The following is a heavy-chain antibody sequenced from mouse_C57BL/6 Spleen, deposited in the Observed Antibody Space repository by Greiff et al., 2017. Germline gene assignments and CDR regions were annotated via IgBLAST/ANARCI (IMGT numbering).Heavy chain of an antibody. CDR3: ARSGIDYYGSSYDFDY. J-gene: IGHJ2*01. Sequence: QVQLQQSGPELVKPGASVKISCKASGYAFSSSWMNWVKQRPGKGLEWIGRIYPEDGDTNYNGKFKGKATLTADKSSSTAYMQLSSLTSEDSAVYFCARSGIDYYGSSYDFDYWGQGTTLTVSS. CDR2: IYPEDGDT. D-gene: IGHD1-1*01. CDR1: GYAFSSSW. V-gene: IGHV1-82*01.